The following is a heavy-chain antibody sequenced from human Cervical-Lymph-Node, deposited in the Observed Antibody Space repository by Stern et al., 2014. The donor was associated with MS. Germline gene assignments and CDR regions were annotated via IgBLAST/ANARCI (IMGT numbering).Heavy chain of an antibody. CDR3: AKDFDIYYYYGMDV. CDR2: TSDDGSDK. J-gene: IGHJ6*02. V-gene: IGHV3-30*18. CDR1: GFPFSSYG. Sequence: VQLVESGGGAVQSGRSLRLSCAASGFPFSSYGMHWVRQAPGKGLEWVAVTSDDGSDKYYADSVKGRFTISRDNSKNTLYLQMNSLRAEDTAVYYCAKDFDIYYYYGMDVWGQGTTVTVSS. D-gene: IGHD2-15*01.